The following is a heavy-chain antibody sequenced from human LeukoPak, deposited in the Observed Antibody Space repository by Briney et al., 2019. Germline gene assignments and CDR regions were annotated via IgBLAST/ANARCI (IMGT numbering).Heavy chain of an antibody. D-gene: IGHD3-22*01. Sequence: PGGSLRLSCAASGFTFSSYWMHWVRQAPGKGLMWVSRINSDGSSTSYADSVKGRFTISRDNAKNTLYLQMNSLRAEDTAVYYCARGLYYYDSSGYLDYWGQGTLVTVSS. CDR3: ARGLYYYDSSGYLDY. CDR2: INSDGSST. CDR1: GFTFSSYW. V-gene: IGHV3-74*01. J-gene: IGHJ4*02.